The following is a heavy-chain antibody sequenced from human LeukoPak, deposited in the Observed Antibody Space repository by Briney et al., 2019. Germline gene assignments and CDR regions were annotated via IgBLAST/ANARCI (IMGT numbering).Heavy chain of an antibody. D-gene: IGHD6-19*01. Sequence: ASVKVSCKASGYTLTGYYMHWVRQAPGQGLEWMGRINPNSGGTNYAQKFQGRVTMTRDTSISTAYMELSRLRSDDTAVYYCARLIPGYSSGWYDYWGQGTLVTVSS. CDR2: INPNSGGT. CDR1: GYTLTGYY. CDR3: ARLIPGYSSGWYDY. V-gene: IGHV1-2*06. J-gene: IGHJ4*02.